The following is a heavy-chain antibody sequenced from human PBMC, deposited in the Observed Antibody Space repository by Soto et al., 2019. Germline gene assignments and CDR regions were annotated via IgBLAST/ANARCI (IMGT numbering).Heavy chain of an antibody. J-gene: IGHJ4*02. V-gene: IGHV4-39*01. Sequence: QLQLQESGPGLVKPSETLSLTCSVSGGSISSRTFWWAWIRQPPGKGLEWIGEMYYSGSSYSSPFRRCRVTRSVDTSKNQLSLKMNSVTAADTALYYCARRLRDDYNYGGSGIFDYWGQGPLVIVSS. D-gene: IGHD4-4*01. CDR1: GGSISSRTFW. CDR2: MYYSGSS. CDR3: ARRLRDDYNYGGSGIFDY.